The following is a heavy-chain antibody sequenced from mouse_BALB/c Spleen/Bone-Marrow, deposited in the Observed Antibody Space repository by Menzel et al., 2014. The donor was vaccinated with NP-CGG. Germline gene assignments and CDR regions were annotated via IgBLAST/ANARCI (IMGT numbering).Heavy chain of an antibody. CDR2: ISYSGST. D-gene: IGHD3-1*01. CDR3: ARGGARATGWFAY. CDR1: GYSITSDYA. V-gene: IGHV3-2*02. J-gene: IGHJ3*01. Sequence: VQLKDSGPGLVKPSQSLSLSCTATGYSITSDYAWNWLRQFPGNKLEWMGYISYSGSTSYNPSLKSRIPITRDTSKNQFFLQLNSVTTEDTATYYCARGGARATGWFAYGGQGTLVTVSA.